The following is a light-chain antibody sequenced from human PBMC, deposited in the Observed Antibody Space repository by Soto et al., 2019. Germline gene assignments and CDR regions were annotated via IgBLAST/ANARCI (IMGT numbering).Light chain of an antibody. CDR3: AAWDDSLNGPV. CDR2: SNN. J-gene: IGLJ2*01. V-gene: IGLV1-44*01. CDR1: SSNIGSNT. Sequence: QSVLPQPHSASGTPGQRVTISCSGSSSNIGSNTVNWYQQLPGTAPKLLIYSNNQRPSGVPDRFSGSKSGTSASLAISGLQSEDEADYYCAAWDDSLNGPVFGGGTKLTVL.